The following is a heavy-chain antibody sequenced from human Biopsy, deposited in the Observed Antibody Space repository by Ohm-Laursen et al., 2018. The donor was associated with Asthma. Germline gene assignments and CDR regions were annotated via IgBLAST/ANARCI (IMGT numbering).Heavy chain of an antibody. J-gene: IGHJ5*02. Sequence: GTLSLTCSLSSGSGGPFRSHDWTWIRLPPRKGPAYIGDVSHTGSTNYNPSLKSRVTMSLDTSKNQFPLRLTSVTPADTAVYYCARLADCSGGACYSYGWFDPWGHGTRVTVSS. CDR2: VSHTGST. CDR3: ARLADCSGGACYSYGWFDP. D-gene: IGHD2-15*01. V-gene: IGHV4-59*11. CDR1: SGSGGPFRSHD.